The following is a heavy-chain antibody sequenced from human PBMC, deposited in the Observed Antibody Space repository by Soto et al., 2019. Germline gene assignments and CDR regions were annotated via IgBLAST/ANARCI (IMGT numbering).Heavy chain of an antibody. Sequence: QVQLIQSEAEVKKPGSSVRVSCTASGGIFGSHGFSWVRQAPGQRLEWVGGFIPIFRTLTYTEKFQARVRIAADESTNTAYLYLSSLTSEDTAVYYCVRDRRIYYSDPHDEFVASDYEVWGQGTMVSVSS. CDR2: FIPIFRTL. D-gene: IGHD3-22*01. CDR3: VRDRRIYYSDPHDEFVASDYEV. V-gene: IGHV1-69*01. CDR1: GGIFGSHG. J-gene: IGHJ3*01.